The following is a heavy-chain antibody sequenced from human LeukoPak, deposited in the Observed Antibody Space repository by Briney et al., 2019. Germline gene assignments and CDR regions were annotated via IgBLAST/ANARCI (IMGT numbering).Heavy chain of an antibody. CDR2: INAGNGNT. CDR1: GYTFTSHA. D-gene: IGHD2-2*01. Sequence: ASVKVSCKASGYTFTSHAMHWVRQAPGQRLEWMGWINAGNGNTKYSQKFQGRVTITRDTSASTAYMELSSLRSEDTAVYYCARAISTPISINYYYGMDVWGKGTTVTVSS. V-gene: IGHV1-3*01. CDR3: ARAISTPISINYYYGMDV. J-gene: IGHJ6*04.